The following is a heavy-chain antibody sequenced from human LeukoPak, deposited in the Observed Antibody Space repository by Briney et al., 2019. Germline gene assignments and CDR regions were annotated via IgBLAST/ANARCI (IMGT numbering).Heavy chain of an antibody. CDR2: INSDGSST. V-gene: IGHV3-74*01. Sequence: PGGSLRLSCAASGFTFSSYWMHWVRQAPGKGLVWVSRINSDGSSTSYADSVKGRFTISRDNAKNTLYLQMNSLRAEDTAVYYCARGVTAMAYWYFDLWGRGTLVTVSS. CDR1: GFTFSSYW. D-gene: IGHD5-18*01. J-gene: IGHJ2*01. CDR3: ARGVTAMAYWYFDL.